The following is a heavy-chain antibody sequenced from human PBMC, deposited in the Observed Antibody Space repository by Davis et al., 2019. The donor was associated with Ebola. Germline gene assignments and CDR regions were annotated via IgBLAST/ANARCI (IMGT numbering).Heavy chain of an antibody. Sequence: GESLKISCKVSEYSFSTYWIGWVRQMPGKGLEWMGIIYPGDSDTRYSPSLQGQVTISADNSSSTAYLQWSSLKASDTAVYYCARLGVDGYSYYFDYWGQGTLVTVSS. CDR2: IYPGDSDT. V-gene: IGHV5-51*01. CDR1: EYSFSTYW. D-gene: IGHD5-24*01. CDR3: ARLGVDGYSYYFDY. J-gene: IGHJ4*02.